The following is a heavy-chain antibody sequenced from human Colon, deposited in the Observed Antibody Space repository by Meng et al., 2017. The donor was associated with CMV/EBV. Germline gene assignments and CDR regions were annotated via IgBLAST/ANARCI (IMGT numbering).Heavy chain of an antibody. CDR3: ARTQYLGWQLLRFDP. D-gene: IGHD2-15*01. V-gene: IGHV3-66*01. CDR1: GFTVSTDY. CDR2: IYSDGNT. Sequence: VHVVEAWGNLVQPGGSLRLSCADSGFTVSTDYMSWVRQAPGKGLEWVSVIYSDGNTYYADSVKGRFTISRDNSKNTLYLQMNSLRVEDTAVYYCARTQYLGWQLLRFDPWGQGTLVTVSS. J-gene: IGHJ5*02.